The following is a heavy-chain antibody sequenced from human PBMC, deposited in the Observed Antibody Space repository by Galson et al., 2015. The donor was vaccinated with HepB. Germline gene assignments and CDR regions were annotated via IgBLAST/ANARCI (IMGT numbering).Heavy chain of an antibody. Sequence: SCKASGGTFTSYDINWVRQATGQGLEWMGWMNPNSGNTGYVQKFQGRVTMTRNTSISTAYMELSSLRSEDTAVYYCARGRIGAAAFYYYMDVWGKGTTVTVSS. D-gene: IGHD6-13*01. V-gene: IGHV1-8*01. J-gene: IGHJ6*03. CDR2: MNPNSGNT. CDR1: GGTFTSYD. CDR3: ARGRIGAAAFYYYMDV.